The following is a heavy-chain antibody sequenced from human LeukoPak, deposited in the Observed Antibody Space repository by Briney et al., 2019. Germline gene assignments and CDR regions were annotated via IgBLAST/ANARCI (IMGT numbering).Heavy chain of an antibody. J-gene: IGHJ4*02. CDR1: GYTFTSYY. D-gene: IGHD5-24*01. CDR3: ARGGLDGEMATILDY. CDR2: INPSGGST. Sequence: GASVKVSCKASGYTFTSYYMHWVRQAPGQGLEWMGIINPSGGSTSYAQKFQGRVTMTRDMSTSTVYMELSSLRSEDTAVYYCARGGLDGEMATILDYWGQGTLVTVSS. V-gene: IGHV1-46*01.